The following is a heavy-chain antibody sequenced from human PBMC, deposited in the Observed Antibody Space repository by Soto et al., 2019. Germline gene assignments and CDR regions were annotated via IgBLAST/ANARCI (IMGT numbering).Heavy chain of an antibody. J-gene: IGHJ4*02. D-gene: IGHD6-13*01. CDR1: GFTFSSYA. CDR3: AREYSSSWNDAYFDY. CDR2: ISYDGSNK. Sequence: QVQLVESGGGVVQPGRSLRLSCAASGFTFSSYAMHWVRQAPGKGLEWVAVISYDGSNKYYADSVKGRFTISRDNSKNTLYLQINSLRAEDTAVYYCAREYSSSWNDAYFDYWGQGTLVTVSS. V-gene: IGHV3-30-3*01.